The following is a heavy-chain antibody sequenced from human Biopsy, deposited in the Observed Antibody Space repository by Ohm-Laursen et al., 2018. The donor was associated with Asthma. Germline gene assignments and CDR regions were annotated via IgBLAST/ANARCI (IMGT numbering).Heavy chain of an antibody. CDR3: ARGVVYGGDSYAEYFQH. J-gene: IGHJ1*01. D-gene: IGHD4-23*01. Sequence: GTLSLTCAVSGDSISSYHWSWIRQPPGKGLEWIGYVFYCGVTNYNPSLKSRVTISVDTSKNQFFLRLSSVTAADTAVYYCARGVVYGGDSYAEYFQHWGQGTLVTVSS. V-gene: IGHV4-59*01. CDR2: VFYCGVT. CDR1: GDSISSYH.